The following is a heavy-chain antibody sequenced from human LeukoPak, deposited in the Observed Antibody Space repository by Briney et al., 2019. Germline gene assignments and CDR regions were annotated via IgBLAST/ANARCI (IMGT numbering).Heavy chain of an antibody. Sequence: GASVKVSCKASGYIFSNFAITWVRQAPGQGLEWVGWISPYNGNANYSPNLQGRVTLTTDTSTSTAYMELRSLRSDDTAVYYCARRKGSAVPGNDYWGQGTLVTVSS. V-gene: IGHV1-18*01. CDR2: ISPYNGNA. CDR3: ARRKGSAVPGNDY. D-gene: IGHD1-1*01. CDR1: GYIFSNFA. J-gene: IGHJ4*02.